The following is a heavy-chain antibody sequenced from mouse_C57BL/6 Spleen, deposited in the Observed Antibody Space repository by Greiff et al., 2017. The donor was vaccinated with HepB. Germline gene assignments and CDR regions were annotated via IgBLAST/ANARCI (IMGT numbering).Heavy chain of an antibody. D-gene: IGHD4-1*01. J-gene: IGHJ4*01. Sequence: QVQLKQPGAELVKPGASVKLSCKASGYTFTSYWMHWVKQRPGQGLEWIGMIHPNSGSTNYNEKFKSKATLTVDKSSSTAYMQLSSLTSEDSAVYYCARNWDGHYAMDYWGQGTSVTVSS. CDR2: IHPNSGST. CDR3: ARNWDGHYAMDY. V-gene: IGHV1-64*01. CDR1: GYTFTSYW.